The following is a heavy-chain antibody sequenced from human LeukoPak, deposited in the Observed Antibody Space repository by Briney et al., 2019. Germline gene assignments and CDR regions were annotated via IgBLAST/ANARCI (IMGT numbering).Heavy chain of an antibody. Sequence: ASVKVSCKASGYTFTSYYMHWVRQAPGQGLEWMGIINPSGGSTSYAQKFQGRVTMTRDTSTSTVYMGLSSLRSEDTAVYYCARSTSPKQWLVPGGYFDYWGQGTLVTVSS. J-gene: IGHJ4*02. CDR2: INPSGGST. V-gene: IGHV1-46*01. CDR1: GYTFTSYY. CDR3: ARSTSPKQWLVPGGYFDY. D-gene: IGHD6-19*01.